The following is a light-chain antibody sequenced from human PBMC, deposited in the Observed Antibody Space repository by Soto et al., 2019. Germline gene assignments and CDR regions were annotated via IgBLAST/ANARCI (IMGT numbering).Light chain of an antibody. CDR2: GAS. J-gene: IGKJ2*01. CDR1: QSVTSN. V-gene: IGKV3-15*01. Sequence: EIVMAQSPATLSVSPGESATLSCRASQSVTSNLAWYQQKPGQAPRLLIYGASTRATGLPARFSGGGSGTEFTLTISSLQSEDFAVYYCQHYNNWPHTFGRGTKVDIK. CDR3: QHYNNWPHT.